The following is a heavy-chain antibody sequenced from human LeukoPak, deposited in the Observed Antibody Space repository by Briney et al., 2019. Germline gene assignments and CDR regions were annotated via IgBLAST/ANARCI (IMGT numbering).Heavy chain of an antibody. CDR3: ASSSSWARPYYYYYYMDV. J-gene: IGHJ6*03. CDR1: GFTFSSYW. D-gene: IGHD6-13*01. V-gene: IGHV3-7*01. CDR2: IKQDGSEK. Sequence: PGGSLRLSCAASGFTFSSYWMSWVRQAPGKGLEWVANIKQDGSEKYYVDSVKGRFTISRDNAKNSLYLQMNSLRAEDTAVYYCASSSSWARPYYYYYYMDVWGKGTTVTVSS.